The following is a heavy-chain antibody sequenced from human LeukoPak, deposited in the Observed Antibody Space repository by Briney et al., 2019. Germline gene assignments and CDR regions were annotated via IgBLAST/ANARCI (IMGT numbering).Heavy chain of an antibody. CDR2: ITSNGNSV. CDR3: ARAGVDSSGYYYQGFDY. V-gene: IGHV3-11*04. J-gene: IGHJ4*02. Sequence: GGSLRLSCAASGFTFSDYHMGWIRQAPGKRLEWLSYITSNGNSVYYAASVRGRFTISRDNAKNSLYLQVNSLTAEDAAVYYCARAGVDSSGYYYQGFDYWGQGTQVTVSS. D-gene: IGHD3-3*01. CDR1: GFTFSDYH.